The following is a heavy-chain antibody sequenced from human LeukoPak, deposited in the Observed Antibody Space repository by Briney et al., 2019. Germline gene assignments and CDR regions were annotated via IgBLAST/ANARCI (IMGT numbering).Heavy chain of an antibody. CDR1: GFTLSTYA. Sequence: GGSLRLSCAASGFTLSTYAMSWVRQAPGKGLEWVSFLSYSGGTTYYADSVKGRFTISRDNSKNTLYLQMNSLRAEDTAVYYCARDSTYAFDYWGQGTLVTVSS. D-gene: IGHD2-2*01. CDR3: ARDSTYAFDY. V-gene: IGHV3-23*01. CDR2: LSYSGGTT. J-gene: IGHJ4*02.